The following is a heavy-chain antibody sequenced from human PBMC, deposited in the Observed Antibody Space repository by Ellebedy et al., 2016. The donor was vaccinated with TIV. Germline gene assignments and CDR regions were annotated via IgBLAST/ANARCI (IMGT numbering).Heavy chain of an antibody. Sequence: PGGSPRLSCAASGFTFSTYAMHWVRQAPGKGLEWVALISYDGSDKYYADSVKGRFTISRDNSKNTLFLQVDSLRVEDTAVYYCAKQVSGYCSGGHCDGGATHFYYGMDVWGQGTTVTVSS. CDR2: ISYDGSDK. V-gene: IGHV3-30*18. D-gene: IGHD2-15*01. CDR1: GFTFSTYA. CDR3: AKQVSGYCSGGHCDGGATHFYYGMDV. J-gene: IGHJ6*02.